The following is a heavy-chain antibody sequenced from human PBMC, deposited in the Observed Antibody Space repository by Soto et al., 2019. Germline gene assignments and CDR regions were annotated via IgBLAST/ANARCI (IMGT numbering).Heavy chain of an antibody. J-gene: IGHJ5*02. D-gene: IGHD6-25*01. Sequence: SETLSLTCTVSGGSINSYYWSWIRQPPGKGLEWIGYIYYSGSTNYNPSLKSRVTISVGTSKNQFCLKLSSVTAADAAVYYCARGGSSAWHNWVDPWGQGTLVTVSS. V-gene: IGHV4-59*01. CDR3: ARGGSSAWHNWVDP. CDR1: GGSINSYY. CDR2: IYYSGST.